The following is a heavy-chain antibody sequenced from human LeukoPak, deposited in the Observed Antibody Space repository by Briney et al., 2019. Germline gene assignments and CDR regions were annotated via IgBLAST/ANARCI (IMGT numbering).Heavy chain of an antibody. CDR3: ARDETSYDYVWGSYRYTARYFDY. D-gene: IGHD3-16*02. V-gene: IGHV3-21*01. J-gene: IGHJ4*02. Sequence: PGGSLRLSCAASGFTFSSYSMNWVRQAPGKGLKWVSSISSSSSYIYYADSVKGRFTISRDNAKNSLYLQMNSLSAEDTAVYYCARDETSYDYVWGSYRYTARYFDYWGQGTLVTVSS. CDR2: ISSSSSYI. CDR1: GFTFSSYS.